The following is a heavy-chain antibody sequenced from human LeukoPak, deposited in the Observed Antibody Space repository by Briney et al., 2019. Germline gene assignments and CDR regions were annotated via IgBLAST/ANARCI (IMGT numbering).Heavy chain of an antibody. CDR1: GFTFSSYE. D-gene: IGHD1-1*01. CDR3: ARWKYYYYYMDV. Sequence: GGSLILSCAASGFTFSSYEMNWVRQAPGKGLEWVSYISSSGSTIYYADSVKVRLTISRDNAKNSMYLQMNSLRAEDTAVYYCARWKYYYYYMDVWGKGTTVTVSS. V-gene: IGHV3-48*03. CDR2: ISSSGSTI. J-gene: IGHJ6*03.